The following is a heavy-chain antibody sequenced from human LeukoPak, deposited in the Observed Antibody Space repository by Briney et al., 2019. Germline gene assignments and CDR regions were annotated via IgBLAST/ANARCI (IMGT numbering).Heavy chain of an antibody. Sequence: SETLSLTCAVYGGSFSGYYWSWIRQPPGKGLEWIGEINHSGSTNYNPSLKSRVTMSVDTSKNQFSLKLSSVTAADTAVYYCARGPAYQLLPEYYFDYWGQGTLVTVSS. CDR1: GGSFSGYY. CDR3: ARGPAYQLLPEYYFDY. D-gene: IGHD2-2*01. J-gene: IGHJ4*02. CDR2: INHSGST. V-gene: IGHV4-34*01.